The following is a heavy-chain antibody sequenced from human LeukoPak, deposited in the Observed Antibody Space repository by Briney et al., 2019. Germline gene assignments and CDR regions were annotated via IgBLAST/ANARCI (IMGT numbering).Heavy chain of an antibody. D-gene: IGHD3-10*01. Sequence: ASVKVSYKASGYTFTSYYMHWVRQAPGQGLEWMGWINPNSGGTNYAQKFQGRVTMTRDTSISTAYMELSRLRSDDTAVYYCAREGGPMVRGVIITFNYWGQGTLVTVSS. J-gene: IGHJ4*02. CDR1: GYTFTSYY. CDR2: INPNSGGT. CDR3: AREGGPMVRGVIITFNY. V-gene: IGHV1-2*02.